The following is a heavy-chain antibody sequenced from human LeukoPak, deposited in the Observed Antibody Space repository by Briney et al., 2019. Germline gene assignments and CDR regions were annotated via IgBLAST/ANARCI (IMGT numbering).Heavy chain of an antibody. V-gene: IGHV4-30-2*01. CDR2: IYHSGST. CDR3: ARGITMVRGASFDY. D-gene: IGHD3-10*01. Sequence: SETLSLTCAVSGGSISSGGYSWSWIRQPPGKGLEWIGYIYHSGSTYYNPSLKSRVTISVDTSKNQFSLKLSSVTAADTAVYYCARGITMVRGASFDYWGQGTLVTVSS. CDR1: GGSISSGGYS. J-gene: IGHJ4*02.